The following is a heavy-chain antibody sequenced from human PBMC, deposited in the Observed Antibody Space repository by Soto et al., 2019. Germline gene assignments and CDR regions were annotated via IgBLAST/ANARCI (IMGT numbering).Heavy chain of an antibody. CDR3: AREGVATIIGDYYYYGMDV. J-gene: IGHJ6*02. Sequence: QVQLVQSGAEVKKPGSSVKVSCKASGGTFSSYAISWVRQAPGQGLEWMGGIIPIFGTANYAQKFQGRVTITADEYTSTAYMELSSLRSEDTAVYYCAREGVATIIGDYYYYGMDVWGQGTTVTVSS. D-gene: IGHD5-12*01. CDR2: IIPIFGTA. CDR1: GGTFSSYA. V-gene: IGHV1-69*01.